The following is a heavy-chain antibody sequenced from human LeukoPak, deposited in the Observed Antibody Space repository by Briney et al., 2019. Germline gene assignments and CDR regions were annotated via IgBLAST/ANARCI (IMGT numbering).Heavy chain of an antibody. V-gene: IGHV1-46*01. CDR1: GYTVTSYY. CDR2: LNPSGGST. CDR3: ASVYNYGMDV. Sequence: KVSCKASGYTVTSYYMHWVRQAPGQGLEWMGILNPSGGSTSYAQKFQGRATLTRATSTSTVYMELSSLRSEDTAVYYCASVYNYGMDVWGQGTTVIVSS. J-gene: IGHJ6*02.